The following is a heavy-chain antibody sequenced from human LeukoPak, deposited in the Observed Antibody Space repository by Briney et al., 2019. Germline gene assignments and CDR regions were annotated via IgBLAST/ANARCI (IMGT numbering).Heavy chain of an antibody. J-gene: IGHJ2*01. D-gene: IGHD2-21*02. Sequence: SETLSLTCAVSGGSISSGDYSWSWVRQPPGKGLEWIGYIYHTGGTFYNPSLKSRVTMSADRSKNQFSLKLSSVTAADTVVYYCARDHSVTGYWYFDLWGRGTLVTVSS. CDR1: GGSISSGDYS. CDR2: IYHTGGT. V-gene: IGHV4-30-2*01. CDR3: ARDHSVTGYWYFDL.